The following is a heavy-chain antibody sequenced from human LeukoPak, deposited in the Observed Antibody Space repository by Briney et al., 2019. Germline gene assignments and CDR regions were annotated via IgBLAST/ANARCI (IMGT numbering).Heavy chain of an antibody. CDR2: ISYDGSNK. Sequence: GGSLRLSCAASGFTFSNYPFHWVRQAPGRGLEWMALISYDGSNKYIADSVKGRFTISRDNSKNTLYLQMNSLRAEDTAVYYCVRLRRNSDTSGYYYYYDYWGQGTLVTVSS. CDR1: GFTFSNYP. CDR3: VRLRRNSDTSGYYYYYDY. D-gene: IGHD3-22*01. J-gene: IGHJ4*02. V-gene: IGHV3-30*04.